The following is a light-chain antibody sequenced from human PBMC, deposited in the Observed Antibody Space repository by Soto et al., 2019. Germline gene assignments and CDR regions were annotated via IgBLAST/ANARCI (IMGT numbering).Light chain of an antibody. CDR1: QTISND. CDR3: QQNNKWPPVT. Sequence: VMTQSPSTVSVSPGEGVTLSCRASQTISNDLAWYQQKPGQAPRLLIYGASTRATGVPARFSGGGSGTEFTLTISSLQSEDFAFYYCQQNNKWPPVTFGGGTKVEIK. J-gene: IGKJ4*01. CDR2: GAS. V-gene: IGKV3-15*01.